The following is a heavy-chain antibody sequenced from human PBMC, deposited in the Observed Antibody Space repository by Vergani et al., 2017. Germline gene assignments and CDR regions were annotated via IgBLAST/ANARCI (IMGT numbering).Heavy chain of an antibody. CDR1: GFTFSSHG. CDR2: IWYDGSNK. Sequence: QVQLVESEGGVVQPGRSLTLSCVASGFTFSSHGMHWVRQAPGKGLEWVAVIWYDGSNKYYGDSVKGRFTISRDNSKNTLYLQMNSLRVEATAVYYCARWGNEKRLDACGQGSLVVVAS. D-gene: IGHD1-1*01. J-gene: IGHJ5*02. CDR3: ARWGNEKRLDA. V-gene: IGHV3-33*01.